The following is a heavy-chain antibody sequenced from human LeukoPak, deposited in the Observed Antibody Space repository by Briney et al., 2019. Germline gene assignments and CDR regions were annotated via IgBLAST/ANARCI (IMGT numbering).Heavy chain of an antibody. CDR1: GFTFSSYG. Sequence: PGGSLRLSXAASGFTFSSYGMHWVRQAPGKGLEGVAFIRYDGSNKYYADSVKGRFTISRDNSKNTLYLQMNSLRAEDTAVYYCAKDIGGSYYYYYMDVWGKGTTVTVSS. J-gene: IGHJ6*03. D-gene: IGHD3-16*01. V-gene: IGHV3-30*02. CDR2: IRYDGSNK. CDR3: AKDIGGSYYYYYMDV.